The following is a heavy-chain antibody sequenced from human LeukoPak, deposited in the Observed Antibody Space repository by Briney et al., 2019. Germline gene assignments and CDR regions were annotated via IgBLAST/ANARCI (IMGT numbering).Heavy chain of an antibody. CDR2: IFYSAT. CDR3: ATVRYFDYYYCMDV. D-gene: IGHD3-9*01. CDR1: GVSISGYY. J-gene: IGHJ6*02. Sequence: SETLSLTCTVSGVSISGYYWSWIRQSPGRGLEWIGYIFYSATKYNPSLKSRVTISEDTSKNQFSLKLSSVTAADTGVYYCATVRYFDYYYCMDVWGPGTTVTVSS. V-gene: IGHV4-59*01.